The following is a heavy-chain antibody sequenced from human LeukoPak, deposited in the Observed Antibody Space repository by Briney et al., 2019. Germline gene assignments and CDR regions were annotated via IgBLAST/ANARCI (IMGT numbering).Heavy chain of an antibody. CDR3: ARVATVPPGVGYYYMDV. J-gene: IGHJ6*03. D-gene: IGHD4-17*01. CDR1: GFTFSDYY. CDR2: ISSSGSTI. V-gene: IGHV3-11*04. Sequence: TGGSLRLSCAASGFTFSDYYMSWIRQAPGKGLGWVSYISSSGSTIYYADSVKGRFTISRDNAKNSLYLQMNSLRAEDTAVYYCARVATVPPGVGYYYMDVWGKGTTVTVSS.